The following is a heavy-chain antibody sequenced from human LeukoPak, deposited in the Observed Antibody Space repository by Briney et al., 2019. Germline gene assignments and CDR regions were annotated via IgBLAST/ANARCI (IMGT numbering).Heavy chain of an antibody. CDR1: GYTFTSYD. D-gene: IGHD6-19*01. CDR2: MNPNSGNT. CDR3: ARGESVAGTARPSGY. V-gene: IGHV1-8*01. Sequence: ASVKVSCKASGYTFTSYDINWVRQATGQGLEWMGWMNPNSGNTGYSQKFQGRVTMTRNTSINTAYMELSSLRSGDTAVYYCARGESVAGTARPSGYWGQGTLVTVSS. J-gene: IGHJ4*02.